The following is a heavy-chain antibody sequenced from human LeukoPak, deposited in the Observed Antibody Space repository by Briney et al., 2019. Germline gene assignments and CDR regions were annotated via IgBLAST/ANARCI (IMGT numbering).Heavy chain of an antibody. CDR2: INTDGSST. J-gene: IGHJ4*02. D-gene: IGHD2-2*01. CDR1: GFTFSSYW. Sequence: GGSLRLSCAASGFTFSSYWMHWVRQAPGKGLVWVSRINTDGSSTSYADSVKGRFTISRDNAKNTLYLQMNSLRAEDTAVYCCARARGYCSSTSCYRLDYWGQGTLVTVSS. V-gene: IGHV3-74*01. CDR3: ARARGYCSSTSCYRLDY.